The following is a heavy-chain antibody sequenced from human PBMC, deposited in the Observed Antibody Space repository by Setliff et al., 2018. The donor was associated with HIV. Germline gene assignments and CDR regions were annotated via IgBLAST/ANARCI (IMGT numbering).Heavy chain of an antibody. D-gene: IGHD3-10*01. CDR1: GSTLTELS. CDR3: AGALYSGLSGSYMGLGY. CDR2: FDPEDGET. J-gene: IGHJ4*02. V-gene: IGHV1-24*01. Sequence: GASVKVSCKVSGSTLTELSMHWVRQAPGKGLEWMGSFDPEDGETIYAQKFQGRVTMTEDTSTDTAYMELSSLRSEDMAVYYCAGALYSGLSGSYMGLGYWGQGTLVTVSS.